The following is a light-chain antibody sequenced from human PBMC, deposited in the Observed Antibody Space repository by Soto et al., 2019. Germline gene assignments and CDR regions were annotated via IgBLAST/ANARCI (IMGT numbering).Light chain of an antibody. CDR1: QSITGY. CDR3: LQRSAWPWT. J-gene: IGKJ1*01. Sequence: EIVLTQSPATLSLSPGERATLSCRASQSITGYLAWYQQKSGQAPRLLIYDSSNRATGIPARFSGSGSGTDFTLTISSLAPEDFAVYYCLQRSAWPWTFGQGTKLEI. V-gene: IGKV3-11*01. CDR2: DSS.